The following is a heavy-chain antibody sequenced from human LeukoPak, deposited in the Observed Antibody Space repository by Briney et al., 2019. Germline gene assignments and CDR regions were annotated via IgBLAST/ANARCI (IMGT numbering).Heavy chain of an antibody. J-gene: IGHJ4*02. D-gene: IGHD4-11*01. Sequence: SETLSLTCSVSGDSITTNNYYWGWIRQPPGKGLEWSGEINHSGSTNYNPSLKSRVTISVDKSKNQFSLKLSSVTAADTAVYYCARRTTVTIPFGYWGQGTLVTVSS. CDR1: GDSITTNNYY. V-gene: IGHV4-39*07. CDR2: INHSGST. CDR3: ARRTTVTIPFGY.